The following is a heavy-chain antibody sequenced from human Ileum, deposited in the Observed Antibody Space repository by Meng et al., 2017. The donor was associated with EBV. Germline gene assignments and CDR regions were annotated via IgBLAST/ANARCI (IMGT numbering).Heavy chain of an antibody. CDR1: RDSVSSNSAA. D-gene: IGHD1-26*01. Sequence: QLQLSPAEPGLVKPSQTLSLTCAIARDSVSSNSAAWNWIRQSPSRGLEWLGRTFYRSKWSNEYAVSVKSRMTINPDTSKNQFFLQLNSVTPEDTAVYYCARGYGPIHSEYNFDYWGQGTLVTVSS. V-gene: IGHV6-1*01. CDR3: ARGYGPIHSEYNFDY. J-gene: IGHJ4*02. CDR2: TFYRSKWSN.